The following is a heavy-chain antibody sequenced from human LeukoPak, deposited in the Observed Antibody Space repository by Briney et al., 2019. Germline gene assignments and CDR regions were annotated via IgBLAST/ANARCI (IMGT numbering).Heavy chain of an antibody. CDR2: IDPSDSYT. J-gene: IGHJ6*04. V-gene: IGHV5-10-1*01. D-gene: IGHD2-2*01. CDR1: GYSFTSYW. CDR3: AKYIVIVPAAIHYGMDV. Sequence: GESLKISCKGSGYSFTSYWISWVRQMPGKGLEWMGRIDPSDSYTNYRPSFQGHVTISADKSISTAYLQWSSLKASDTAMYYCAKYIVIVPAAIHYGMDVWGKGTTVTVSS.